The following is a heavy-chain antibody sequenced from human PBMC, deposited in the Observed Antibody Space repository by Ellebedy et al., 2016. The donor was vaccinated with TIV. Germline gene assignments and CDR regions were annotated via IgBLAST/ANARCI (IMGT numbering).Heavy chain of an antibody. J-gene: IGHJ6*02. CDR3: TGSTINLVKEGYYYGMDV. CDR1: GFTFSGSA. Sequence: GESLKISCAASGFTFSGSAMHWVRQASGQGLAWVGRIRSKANSYATAYAASVNGRFTISRDDSKNTAYLQMNSLKTEDTAVYYCTGSTINLVKEGYYYGMDVWGQGTTVTVSS. CDR2: IRSKANSYAT. V-gene: IGHV3-73*01. D-gene: IGHD2-2*01.